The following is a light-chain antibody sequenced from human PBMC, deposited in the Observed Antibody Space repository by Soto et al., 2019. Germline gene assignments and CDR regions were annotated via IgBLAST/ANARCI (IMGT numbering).Light chain of an antibody. CDR2: ASS. Sequence: QSALTQPASVSGSPGQSITISCTGTSSDVGGYNYVSWYQHHPGKAPRLMIYASSNRPSGVSHRFSGSRSGNTASLTISGLQAEDEADYYCSSYTSGNTLYVFGTGTKVTVL. V-gene: IGLV2-14*01. CDR1: SSDVGGYNY. CDR3: SSYTSGNTLYV. J-gene: IGLJ1*01.